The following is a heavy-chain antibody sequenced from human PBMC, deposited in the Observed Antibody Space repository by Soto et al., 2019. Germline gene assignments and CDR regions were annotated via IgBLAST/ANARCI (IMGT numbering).Heavy chain of an antibody. CDR2: IIPIFGTA. CDR3: ARDSPSSIVVVPAAIEDYYYYYGMDV. Sequence: ASVKVSCKASGGTFSSYAISGVRQAPGQGLEWMGGIIPIFGTANYAQKFQGRVTITADESTSTAYMELSSLRSEDTAVYYCARDSPSSIVVVPAAIEDYYYYYGMDVWGQGTTVTVSS. J-gene: IGHJ6*02. CDR1: GGTFSSYA. V-gene: IGHV1-69*13. D-gene: IGHD2-2*02.